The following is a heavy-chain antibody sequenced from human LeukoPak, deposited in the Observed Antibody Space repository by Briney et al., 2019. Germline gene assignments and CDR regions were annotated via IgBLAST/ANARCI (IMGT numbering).Heavy chain of an antibody. CDR1: GYTFTGYY. CDR3: ARLSVDTAMVAPFDI. CDR2: INPNSGGT. V-gene: IGHV1-2*06. D-gene: IGHD5-18*01. J-gene: IGHJ3*02. Sequence: ASVKVSCKASGYTFTGYYMHWVRQAPGQGLEWMGRINPNSGGTNYAQKFQGRVTMTRDTSISTAYMELSRLRSDDTAVYYCARLSVDTAMVAPFDIWGQGTMVTVSS.